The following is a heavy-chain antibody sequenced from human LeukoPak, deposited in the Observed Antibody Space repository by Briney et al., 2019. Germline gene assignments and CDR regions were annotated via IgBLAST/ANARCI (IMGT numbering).Heavy chain of an antibody. Sequence: SLRLSCAASGFTFRSHGMHWVRQAPGKGLEWVAFIWYDGSNKYYTDSVKGRFTISRDNSKNTLYLQMNSLRAEDTAVYYCARAYGGNSNWGQGTLVTVSS. V-gene: IGHV3-33*01. CDR1: GFTFRSHG. J-gene: IGHJ4*02. CDR3: ARAYGGNSN. CDR2: IWYDGSNK. D-gene: IGHD4-23*01.